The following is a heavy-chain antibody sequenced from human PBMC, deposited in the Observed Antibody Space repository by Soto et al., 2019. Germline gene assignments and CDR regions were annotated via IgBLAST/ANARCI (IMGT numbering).Heavy chain of an antibody. CDR1: LCTFSDYG. Sequence: ASVKVSSKASLCTFSDYGINWVRQATGQGLEWLGWMNPNSGDTGYVEKFQGRVTMTRNTSASTAYMELSSLRSEDTAVYYCASDMPRSGHGHDAFDMCGQRTMVIVSS. D-gene: IGHD2-2*01. CDR3: ASDMPRSGHGHDAFDM. CDR2: MNPNSGDT. J-gene: IGHJ3*02. V-gene: IGHV1-8*01.